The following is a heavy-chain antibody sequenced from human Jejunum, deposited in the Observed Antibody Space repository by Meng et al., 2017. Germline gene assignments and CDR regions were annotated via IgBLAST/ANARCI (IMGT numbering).Heavy chain of an antibody. D-gene: IGHD6-13*01. V-gene: IGHV3-72*01. CDR1: GFTFSDHH. J-gene: IGHJ4*02. Sequence: GESLKISCAVSGFTFSDHHMDWVRQAPGQGLEWVGRTRRKANSYTTDYAASVRGSFTISRDESKNSLYLQMNSLKTEDTAVFYCARDISSSQTTYWGLGTLVTVSS. CDR3: ARDISSSQTTY. CDR2: TRRKANSYTT.